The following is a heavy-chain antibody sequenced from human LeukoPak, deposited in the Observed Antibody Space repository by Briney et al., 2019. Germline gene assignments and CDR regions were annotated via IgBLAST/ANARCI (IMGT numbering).Heavy chain of an antibody. V-gene: IGHV3-30*02. D-gene: IGHD6-19*01. CDR3: AKPSLRYSSGWGDY. CDR2: IRYDGSNK. CDR1: GFTFSSYG. Sequence: GGSLRLSCAAPGFTFSSYGMHWVRQAPGKGLERVAFIRYDGSNKYYADSVKGRFTISRDNSKNTLYLQMNSLRAEDTAVYYCAKPSLRYSSGWGDYWGQGTLVTVSS. J-gene: IGHJ4*02.